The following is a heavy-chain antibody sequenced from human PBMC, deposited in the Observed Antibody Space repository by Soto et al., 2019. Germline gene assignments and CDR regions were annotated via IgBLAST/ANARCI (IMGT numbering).Heavy chain of an antibody. J-gene: IGHJ4*02. CDR2: INAGNGHT. CDR1: GYTFTSYA. D-gene: IGHD3-22*01. Sequence: ASVKVSCKASGYTFTSYAMHWMRQAPGQRPEWMGWINAGNGHTRYSQRFQGRVTITRDTSARTAYMELSSLRSEDTAVYYCAKNPGYYYDSTGYHFDYWGQGTLVTVSS. V-gene: IGHV1-3*01. CDR3: AKNPGYYYDSTGYHFDY.